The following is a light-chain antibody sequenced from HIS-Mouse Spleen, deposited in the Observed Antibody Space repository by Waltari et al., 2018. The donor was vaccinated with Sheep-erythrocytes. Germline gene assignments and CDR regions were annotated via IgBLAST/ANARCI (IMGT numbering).Light chain of an antibody. V-gene: IGLV2-23*01. Sequence: SPGQSITISCTGTSSDVGSYNLVSWYQQHPGKAPNLMIYEGSKRPSGVSNRFSGSKSGNPASLTISGLQAEDEADYYCCSYAGSSTPWVFGGGTKLTVL. CDR3: CSYAGSSTPWV. CDR1: SSDVGSYNL. CDR2: EGS. J-gene: IGLJ3*02.